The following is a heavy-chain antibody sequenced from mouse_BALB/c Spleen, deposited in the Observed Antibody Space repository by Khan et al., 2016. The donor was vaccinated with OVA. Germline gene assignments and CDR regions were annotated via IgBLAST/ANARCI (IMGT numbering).Heavy chain of an antibody. J-gene: IGHJ2*01. CDR2: INTYTGEP. V-gene: IGHV9-3-1*01. Sequence: QIQLVQSGPELKKPGETVKISCKASGYTFTDYVMNWVKQSPGKGLKWMGWINTYTGEPTYADDFKGRFAFSLETSASTAYLQINSLKNEDTATYFCTMFHGGYWGQGTTLTVSS. CDR3: TMFHGGY. CDR1: GYTFTDYV.